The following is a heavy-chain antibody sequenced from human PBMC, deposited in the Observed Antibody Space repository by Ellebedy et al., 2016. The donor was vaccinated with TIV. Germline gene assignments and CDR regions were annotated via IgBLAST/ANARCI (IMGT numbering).Heavy chain of an antibody. Sequence: SETLSLXXTVSGGSISSSNWWSWVRQPPGKGLEWIGEIYHSGSTNYNPSLKSRVTISVDKSKNQFSLKLSSVTAADTAVYYCARDPSQFGEYLFDYWGQGTLVTVSS. D-gene: IGHD3-10*01. CDR2: IYHSGST. V-gene: IGHV4-4*02. J-gene: IGHJ4*02. CDR1: GGSISSSNW. CDR3: ARDPSQFGEYLFDY.